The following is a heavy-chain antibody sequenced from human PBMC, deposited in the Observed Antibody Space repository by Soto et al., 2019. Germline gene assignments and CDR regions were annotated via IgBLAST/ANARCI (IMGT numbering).Heavy chain of an antibody. CDR3: ARQGFGPLHGLVDF. D-gene: IGHD3-10*01. J-gene: IGHJ6*02. CDR2: VHHSWGS. V-gene: IGHV4-59*08. CDR1: GGSISSYY. Sequence: QVQLQESGPGLVKPSETLSLSCTVSGGSISSYYWSWFRQSPGKRMEWIGYVHHSWGSSYNPSLQSRVAISLDTSKSQFTLKVTSVTATDTAMYYCARQGFGPLHGLVDFWGQGTTFTVSS.